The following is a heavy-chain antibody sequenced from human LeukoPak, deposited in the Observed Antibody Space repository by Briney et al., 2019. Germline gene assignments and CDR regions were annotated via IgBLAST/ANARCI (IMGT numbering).Heavy chain of an antibody. Sequence: GGSLRLSCAASGFTVSSNYMSWVRQAPGKGLEWVSVIYSGGSTYYADSVKGRFTISRDNSKNTLYLQVNSLRAEDTAVYYCASRVYSGSYGVLDYWGQGTLVTVSS. CDR2: IYSGGST. V-gene: IGHV3-66*01. CDR1: GFTVSSNY. J-gene: IGHJ4*02. D-gene: IGHD1-26*01. CDR3: ASRVYSGSYGVLDY.